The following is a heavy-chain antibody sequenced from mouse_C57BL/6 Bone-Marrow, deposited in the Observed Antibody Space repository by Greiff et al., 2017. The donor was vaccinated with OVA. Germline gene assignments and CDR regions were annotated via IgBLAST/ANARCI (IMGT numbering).Heavy chain of an antibody. V-gene: IGHV1-69*01. CDR3: ARARQTAQPYYAMDY. CDR1: GYTFTSYW. CDR2: IDPSDSYT. J-gene: IGHJ4*01. D-gene: IGHD3-2*02. Sequence: QVQLQQPGAELVMPGASVKLSCKASGYTFTSYWMHWVKQRPGQGLEWIGEIDPSDSYTNYNQKFKGKSTLTVDKSSSTAYMQLSSLTSEHSAVYYCARARQTAQPYYAMDYWGQGTSVTVSS.